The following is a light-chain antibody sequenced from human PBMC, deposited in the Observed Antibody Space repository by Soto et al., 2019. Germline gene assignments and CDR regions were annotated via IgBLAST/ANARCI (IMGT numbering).Light chain of an antibody. Sequence: QSVLTQPPSVSGAPGQRVTISCIGSSSNIGAGYDVHWYQQLPGTAPKLLIYGNSNRPSGVPDRFSGSKSGTSASLAITGLQAEDEADYYCQSYDSSLSVGVFGGGTKVTVL. CDR2: GNS. J-gene: IGLJ2*01. CDR1: SSNIGAGYD. CDR3: QSYDSSLSVGV. V-gene: IGLV1-40*01.